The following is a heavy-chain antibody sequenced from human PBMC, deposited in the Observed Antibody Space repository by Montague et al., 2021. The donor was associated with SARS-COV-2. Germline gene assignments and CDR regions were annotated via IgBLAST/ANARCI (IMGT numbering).Heavy chain of an antibody. CDR2: IYYSGST. Sequence: SETLSLTCTVSGGSISSSSSYWGWIRQPPGMGLEWIGSIYYSGSTYYNPSLKSRITISVDTSKNQFSLRLTSVTAADTAVYYCARDIRIPMLIVIQGYGMDVWGQGTRVTVSS. D-gene: IGHD3-22*01. CDR3: ARDIRIPMLIVIQGYGMDV. V-gene: IGHV4-39*07. J-gene: IGHJ6*01. CDR1: GGSISSSSSY.